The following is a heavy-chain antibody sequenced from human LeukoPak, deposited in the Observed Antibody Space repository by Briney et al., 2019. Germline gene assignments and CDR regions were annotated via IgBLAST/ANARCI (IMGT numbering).Heavy chain of an antibody. D-gene: IGHD1-26*01. J-gene: IGHJ5*02. CDR3: ARESSCDTTSCLAPTDWFDP. CDR1: GGSFSGYY. Sequence: SETLSLTCAVYGGSFSGYYWSWIRQPPGKGLEWIGEINHSGSTNYNPSLKSRVTISVDTSKNQFSLKLSSVTAADTAVYYCARESSCDTTSCLAPTDWFDPWGQVTLVSVSS. V-gene: IGHV4-34*01. CDR2: INHSGST.